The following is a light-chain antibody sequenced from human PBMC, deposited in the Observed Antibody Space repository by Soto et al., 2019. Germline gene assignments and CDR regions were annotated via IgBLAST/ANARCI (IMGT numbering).Light chain of an antibody. J-gene: IGLJ3*02. CDR2: EDS. V-gene: IGLV2-14*01. Sequence: QSALTQPASVSGSPGQSITISCTGTSSDVGGYKFVSWYQQQPGKAPKLMISEDSNRPSGVSNRFSGSKSVNTASLTISGLQAEDEADYYFSSYTTSSTRVFGGGTKVTVL. CDR3: SSYTTSSTRV. CDR1: SSDVGGYKF.